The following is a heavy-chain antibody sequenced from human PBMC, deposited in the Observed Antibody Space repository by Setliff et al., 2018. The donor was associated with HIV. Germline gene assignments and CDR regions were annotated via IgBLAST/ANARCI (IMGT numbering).Heavy chain of an antibody. CDR2: IYPGDSDT. CDR1: GYSFPSYW. J-gene: IGHJ4*02. D-gene: IGHD3-22*01. V-gene: IGHV5-51*01. CDR3: ARSLCYYDSCGYYYNY. Sequence: PGESLKISCKGSGYSFPSYWIAWVRQMPGKGLEWMGIIYPGDSDTRYSPSFQGQVTISADKSISTAYLQWSSLKASDTAIYYCARSLCYYDSCGYYYNYWGQGTLVTVSS.